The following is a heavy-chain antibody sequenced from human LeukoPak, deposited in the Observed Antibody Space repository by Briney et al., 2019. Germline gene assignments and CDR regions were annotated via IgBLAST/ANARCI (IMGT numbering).Heavy chain of an antibody. CDR2: IYHSGST. CDR1: GGSISSGGYY. Sequence: PSETLSLTCTVSGGSISSGGYYWSWIRQPPGKGLEWIGYIYHSGSTYYNPSLKSRVTISVDTSKNQFSLKLTSVTAADTAVYYCTRDVPRSAGYPDNWGQGTLVTVSS. D-gene: IGHD2-15*01. V-gene: IGHV4-30-2*05. CDR3: TRDVPRSAGYPDN. J-gene: IGHJ4*02.